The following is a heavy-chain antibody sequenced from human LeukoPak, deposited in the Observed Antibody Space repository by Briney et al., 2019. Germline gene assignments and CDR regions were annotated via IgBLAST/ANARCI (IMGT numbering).Heavy chain of an antibody. Sequence: SQTLSLTCAISGDSVSSNSAAWNWIRQSPSRGLEWLGRTYYRSKCYNDYAVSVKSRITINPDTSKNQFSLQLNSVTPEDTAVYYCARGKNRYCSSTSCFPNWFDPWGQGTLVTVSS. CDR3: ARGKNRYCSSTSCFPNWFDP. J-gene: IGHJ5*02. CDR2: TYYRSKCYN. V-gene: IGHV6-1*01. D-gene: IGHD2-2*01. CDR1: GDSVSSNSAA.